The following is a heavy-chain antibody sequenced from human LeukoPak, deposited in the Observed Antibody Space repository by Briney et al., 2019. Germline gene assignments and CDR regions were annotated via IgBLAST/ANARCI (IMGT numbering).Heavy chain of an antibody. Sequence: PGGSLRLSCVASGFTFSSYNMNWVRQAPGKGLEWVSSISSSSRYIYYTDSMKGRFTISRDNTKNSLYLQMNSLRAEDTALYYCAKDLSAAAGEDAFDIWGQGTMVTVSS. V-gene: IGHV3-21*04. D-gene: IGHD6-13*01. CDR2: ISSSSRYI. CDR3: AKDLSAAAGEDAFDI. CDR1: GFTFSSYN. J-gene: IGHJ3*02.